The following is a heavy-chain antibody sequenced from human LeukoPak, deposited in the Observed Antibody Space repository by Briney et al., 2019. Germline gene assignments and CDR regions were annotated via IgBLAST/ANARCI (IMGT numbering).Heavy chain of an antibody. CDR1: GFTFDDYA. Sequence: GGSLRLSCAASGFTFDDYAMHWVRQAPGKGLEWVSGISWNSGSIGYADSVKGRFTISRDNAKNTLYLQMNSLRPDDTALYYCARVRTDSSGYYYEGYDYWGQGTLVTVSS. D-gene: IGHD3-22*01. J-gene: IGHJ4*02. CDR3: ARVRTDSSGYYYEGYDY. CDR2: ISWNSGSI. V-gene: IGHV3-9*01.